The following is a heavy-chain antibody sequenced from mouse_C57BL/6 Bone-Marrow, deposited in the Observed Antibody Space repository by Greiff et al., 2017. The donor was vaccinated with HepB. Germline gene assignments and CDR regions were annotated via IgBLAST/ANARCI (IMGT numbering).Heavy chain of an antibody. Sequence: QVQLQQPGAELVKPGASVKLSCKASGYTFTSYWMQWVKQRPGQGLEWIGEIDPSDSYTNYNQKFKGKATLTVDTSSSTAYMQLSSLTSEDSAVYDCAGNYGSSPYYFDYWGQGTTLTVSS. J-gene: IGHJ2*01. CDR2: IDPSDSYT. CDR1: GYTFTSYW. V-gene: IGHV1-50*01. D-gene: IGHD1-1*01. CDR3: AGNYGSSPYYFDY.